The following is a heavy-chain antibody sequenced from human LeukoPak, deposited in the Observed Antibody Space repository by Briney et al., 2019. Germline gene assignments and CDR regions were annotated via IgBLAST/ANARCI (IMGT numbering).Heavy chain of an antibody. V-gene: IGHV1-18*01. Sequence: ASVKVSCKASGYSFTIYGIGWVRQAPGQGLEWMGYISPYNGNAEYAQNFQGRVSMTTDTSTTTAYMELRSLTSDDTAVYYCAGEGSQALDLWGQGTLVTVSS. CDR1: GYSFTIYG. CDR2: ISPYNGNA. J-gene: IGHJ5*02. CDR3: AGEGSQALDL. D-gene: IGHD3-10*01.